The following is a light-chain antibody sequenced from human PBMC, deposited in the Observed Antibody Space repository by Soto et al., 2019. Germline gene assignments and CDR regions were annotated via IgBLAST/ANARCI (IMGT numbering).Light chain of an antibody. Sequence: DIQMTQSPSSLSASVGDRVTITCRASQSISSWLAWYQQKPGKAPKLLMFGASDLERGVPSRFSGSGSGTEFTLTISSLQPDDFATYHCQQYRSYPWTFGQGTKVDI. CDR2: GAS. CDR1: QSISSW. J-gene: IGKJ1*01. V-gene: IGKV1-5*01. CDR3: QQYRSYPWT.